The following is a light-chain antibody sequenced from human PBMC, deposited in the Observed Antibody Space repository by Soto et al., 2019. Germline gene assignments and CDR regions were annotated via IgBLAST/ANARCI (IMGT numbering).Light chain of an antibody. CDR3: QQRSNWPLT. V-gene: IGKV3-11*01. Sequence: EIVLTQSPDTLSLSPGESATLSCRASQGIGRYLAWFQQKPGQAPTLLLYEASTRATGIPARFNGSGSGTDFTLTISSLEPEDFAGYYGQQRSNWPLTFDPGTKVEIK. CDR1: QGIGRY. J-gene: IGKJ3*01. CDR2: EAS.